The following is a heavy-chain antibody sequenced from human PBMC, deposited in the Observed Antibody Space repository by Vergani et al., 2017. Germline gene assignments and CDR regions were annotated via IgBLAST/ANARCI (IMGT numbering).Heavy chain of an antibody. V-gene: IGHV1-69*01. J-gene: IGHJ3*02. CDR2: IIPIFGTA. Sequence: QVQLVQSGAEVKKPGSSVKVSCKASGGTFSSYAISWVRQAPGQGLEWMGGIIPIFGTANYAQKFQGRVTITADESPGTAYMELSSLRSEDTAVYYCARGNSSSFSLGGLYAFDIWGQGTMVTVSS. CDR3: ARGNSSSFSLGGLYAFDI. CDR1: GGTFSSYA. D-gene: IGHD6-13*01.